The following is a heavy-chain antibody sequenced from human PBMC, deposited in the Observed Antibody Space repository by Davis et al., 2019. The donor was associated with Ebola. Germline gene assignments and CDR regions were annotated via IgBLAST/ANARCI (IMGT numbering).Heavy chain of an antibody. CDR3: ARGGSRGGDY. J-gene: IGHJ4*02. V-gene: IGHV3-74*01. D-gene: IGHD3-16*01. CDR1: GFTFSSNW. Sequence: PGGSLRLSCAASGFTFSSNWMHWVRQAPGKGLVWVSRTNSDGSITSYADSVKGRFTISRDNAKNSLYLQMNSLRVDDTAVYYCARGGSRGGDYWGQGTLATVSS. CDR2: TNSDGSIT.